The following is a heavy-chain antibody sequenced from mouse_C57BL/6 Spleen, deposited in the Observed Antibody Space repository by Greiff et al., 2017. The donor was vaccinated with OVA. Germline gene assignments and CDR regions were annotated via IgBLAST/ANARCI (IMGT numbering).Heavy chain of an antibody. CDR1: GYTFTSYW. CDR3: ARYDYECY. J-gene: IGHJ2*01. CDR2: IDPSDSYT. V-gene: IGHV1-69*01. D-gene: IGHD2-4*01. Sequence: VQLQQPGAELVMPGASVKLSCKASGYTFTSYWMHWVKQRPGQGLEWIGEIDPSDSYTNYNQKFKGKSTLTVDKSSSTAYMQLSSLTSEDSAVYYCARYDYECYWGQGTTLTVSS.